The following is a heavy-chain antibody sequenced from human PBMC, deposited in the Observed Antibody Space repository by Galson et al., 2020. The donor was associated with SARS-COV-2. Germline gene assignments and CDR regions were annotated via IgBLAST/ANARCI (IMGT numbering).Heavy chain of an antibody. CDR3: ASTYGALSPLNY. CDR1: GFTFSSYA. Sequence: GGSLRLSCAASGFTFSSYAMHWVRQAPGKGLEWVAVISYDGSNKYYADSVKGRFTISRDNSKNTLYLQMNSLRAEDTAVYYCASTYGALSPLNYWGQGTLVTVSS. V-gene: IGHV3-30*04. J-gene: IGHJ4*02. D-gene: IGHD4-17*01. CDR2: ISYDGSNK.